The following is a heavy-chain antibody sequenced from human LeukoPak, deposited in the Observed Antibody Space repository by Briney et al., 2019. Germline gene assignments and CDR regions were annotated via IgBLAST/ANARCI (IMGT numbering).Heavy chain of an antibody. CDR1: GGSVSGYY. D-gene: IGHD6-6*01. CDR3: ARDREYSSSGLVWFDP. V-gene: IGHV4-59*02. Sequence: SETLSLTCTVSGGSVSGYYWSWIRQPPGKGLEWIGYIYYSGSTNYNPSLKSRVTISVDASENQFSLKLTSVTAADTAVYYCARDREYSSSGLVWFDPWGHGILVTVSS. J-gene: IGHJ5*02. CDR2: IYYSGST.